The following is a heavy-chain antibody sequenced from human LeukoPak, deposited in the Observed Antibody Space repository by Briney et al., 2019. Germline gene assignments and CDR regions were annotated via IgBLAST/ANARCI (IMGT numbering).Heavy chain of an antibody. D-gene: IGHD2-15*01. CDR1: GGSIGSGGYY. CDR2: IYYSGTT. V-gene: IGHV4-30-4*01. J-gene: IGHJ4*02. Sequence: PSQTLSLTCTVSGGSIGSGGYYWSWIRQHPGKGLEWIGYIYYSGTTYYNPSLKSRVTISVDTSKNQFSLKLSSVTAADTAVYYCARRRKNCSGGSCYYFDYWGQGTLVTVSS. CDR3: ARRRKNCSGGSCYYFDY.